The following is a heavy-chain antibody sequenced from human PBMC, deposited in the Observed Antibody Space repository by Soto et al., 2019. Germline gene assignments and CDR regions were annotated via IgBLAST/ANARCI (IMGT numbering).Heavy chain of an antibody. Sequence: SETLSLTCSVSGCSISSGSFYWSRIRRAPVKCLEVMGNFYSRRNSYYTPPLKSRIIISIYTSKNPFSLKVGSVSAADPAVYYCASSSRYGIDVWGEGTTVTVSS. CDR3: ASSSRYGIDV. J-gene: IGHJ6*04. CDR1: GCSISSGSFY. CDR2: FYSRRNS. V-gene: IGHV4-30-4*01.